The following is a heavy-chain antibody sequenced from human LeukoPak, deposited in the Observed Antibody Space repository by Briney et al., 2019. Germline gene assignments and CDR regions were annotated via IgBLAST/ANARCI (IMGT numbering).Heavy chain of an antibody. CDR1: GFTFSSYA. V-gene: IGHV3-23*01. Sequence: PGGSLRLSCAASGFTFSSYAMSWVRQAPGKGLEWVSAISGSGGSTYYADSVKGRFTISRDNSKNTLYLQMNSLRAEDTAVYYCAKGQSPHGARGFGFDYWGQGTLVTVSS. D-gene: IGHD4-17*01. CDR2: ISGSGGST. CDR3: AKGQSPHGARGFGFDY. J-gene: IGHJ4*02.